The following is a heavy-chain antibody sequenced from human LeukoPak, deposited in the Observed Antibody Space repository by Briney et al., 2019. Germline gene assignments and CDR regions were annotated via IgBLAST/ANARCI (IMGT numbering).Heavy chain of an antibody. CDR3: AAYDSSGYYAPFDY. Sequence: GGSLRLSCAASGFTFSSYSMNWVRQAPGKGLEWVSSISSSSSYIYYADSVRGRFTISRDNAKNSLYLQMNSLRAEDTAVYYCAAYDSSGYYAPFDYWGQGTLVTVSS. CDR2: ISSSSSYI. J-gene: IGHJ4*02. V-gene: IGHV3-21*01. CDR1: GFTFSSYS. D-gene: IGHD3-22*01.